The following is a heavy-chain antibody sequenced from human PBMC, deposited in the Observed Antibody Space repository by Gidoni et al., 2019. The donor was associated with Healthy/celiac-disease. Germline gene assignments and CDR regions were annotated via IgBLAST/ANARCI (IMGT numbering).Heavy chain of an antibody. CDR1: GFTFSSYS. CDR3: ARGTRDDFWSGYYRAHFDY. CDR2: ISSSSSYI. Sequence: EVQLVESGGGLVKPGGSLRLSCAASGFTFSSYSMNWVRQAPGKGLEWVSSISSSSSYIYYADSVKGRFTISRDNAKNSLYLQMNSLRAEDTAVYYCARGTRDDFWSGYYRAHFDYWGQGTLVTVSS. J-gene: IGHJ4*02. D-gene: IGHD3-3*01. V-gene: IGHV3-21*01.